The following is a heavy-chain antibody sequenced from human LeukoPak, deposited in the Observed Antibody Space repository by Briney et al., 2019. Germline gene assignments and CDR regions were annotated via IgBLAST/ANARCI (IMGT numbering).Heavy chain of an antibody. CDR1: GFTFEDYT. CDR2: ISWDGTT. Sequence: GGSLRLSCVASGFTFEDYTMHWVRQAPGKTLEWVSLISWDGTTYYTDSVKGRFTISRDDSKNSLYLQMDTLRSEDTAFYYCVKDLSYESSGHVLEYWGQGTLVTVSS. V-gene: IGHV3-43*01. CDR3: VKDLSYESSGHVLEY. D-gene: IGHD3-22*01. J-gene: IGHJ4*02.